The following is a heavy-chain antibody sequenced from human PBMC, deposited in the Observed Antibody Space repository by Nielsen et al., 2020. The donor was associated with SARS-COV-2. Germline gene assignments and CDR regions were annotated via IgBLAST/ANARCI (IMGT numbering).Heavy chain of an antibody. Sequence: EGSLRLSCAASGFIVSDKYMSWVRQAPGKGLECVSVIYSGGSTYYADSVKGRFTVSRDNTKNTLYLQMNSLRAEDTAVYYCTKGRYYGLDVWGQGTTVTVSS. CDR1: GFIVSDKY. CDR3: TKGRYYGLDV. CDR2: IYSGGST. V-gene: IGHV3-66*01. J-gene: IGHJ6*02. D-gene: IGHD2-8*01.